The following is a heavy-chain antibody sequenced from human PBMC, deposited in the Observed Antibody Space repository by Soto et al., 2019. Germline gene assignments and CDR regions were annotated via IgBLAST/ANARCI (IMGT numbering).Heavy chain of an antibody. Sequence: GGSLRLSCAASGFTFSSYALHWVRQAPGKGLEWVAVISYDGSNKYYADSVKGRFTISRDSSKNTLYLQMNSLRAEDTAVYYCAKDRAHIAVAGTLLGYWGQGTLVTVSS. J-gene: IGHJ4*02. D-gene: IGHD6-19*01. CDR1: GFTFSSYA. CDR3: AKDRAHIAVAGTLLGY. CDR2: ISYDGSNK. V-gene: IGHV3-30*04.